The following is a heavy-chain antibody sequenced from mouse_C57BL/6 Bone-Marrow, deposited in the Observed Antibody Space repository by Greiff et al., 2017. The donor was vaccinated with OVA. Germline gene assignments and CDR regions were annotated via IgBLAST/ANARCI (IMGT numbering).Heavy chain of an antibody. CDR2: IDPENGDT. D-gene: IGHD2-1*01. V-gene: IGHV14-4*01. J-gene: IGHJ2*01. Sequence: VQLQQSEAELVRPGASVKLSCTASGFNIKDDYMHWVKQRPEQGLEWIGWIDPENGDTEYASKFQGKATITADTSSNTAYLQLSSLTSEDTAVYYCTSYGNCDYWGQGTTLTVSS. CDR3: TSYGNCDY. CDR1: GFNIKDDY.